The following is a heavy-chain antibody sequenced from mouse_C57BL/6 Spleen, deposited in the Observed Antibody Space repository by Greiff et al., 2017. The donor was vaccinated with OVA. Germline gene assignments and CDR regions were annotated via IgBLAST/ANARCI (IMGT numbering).Heavy chain of an antibody. D-gene: IGHD2-1*01. J-gene: IGHJ2*01. CDR2: IRNKANGYTT. Sequence: EVQRVESGGGLVQPGGSLSLSCAASGFTFTDYYMSWVRQPPGKALEWLGFIRNKANGYTTEYSASVKGRFTISRDNSQSILYLQMNALRAEDSATYYCARNSNVYYFDYWGQGTTLTVSS. V-gene: IGHV7-3*01. CDR3: ARNSNVYYFDY. CDR1: GFTFTDYY.